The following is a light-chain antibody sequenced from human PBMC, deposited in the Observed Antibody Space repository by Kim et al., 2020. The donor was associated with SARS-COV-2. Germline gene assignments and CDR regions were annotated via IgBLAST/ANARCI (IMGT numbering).Light chain of an antibody. J-gene: IGKJ3*01. CDR2: GAS. V-gene: IGKV3-20*01. Sequence: EIVLTQSPGTLSLSPGERATLSCRASQSVSSSYLAWYQQKPGQAPRLLIYGASSRATGIPDRFSGSGSGTDFTLTISRLEPEDFAVYYCQQYGSSPYIGFGPGTKVDIK. CDR1: QSVSSSY. CDR3: QQYGSSPYIG.